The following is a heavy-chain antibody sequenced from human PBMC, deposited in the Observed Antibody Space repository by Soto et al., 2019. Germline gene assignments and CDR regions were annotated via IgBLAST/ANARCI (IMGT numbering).Heavy chain of an antibody. D-gene: IGHD3-22*01. V-gene: IGHV1-69*19. Sequence: QLQLAQSGADVKKAGSSVKVSCKASGGTLSNSAFSWVRQAPGQGLEWMGGIIPVFGIVNYAQKFQDRVTITADESTSTAYMELRSRRSEDTAVYFCATGRIVVVGSRAYYGMDVWGQGTTVTV. CDR2: IIPVFGIV. CDR3: ATGRIVVVGSRAYYGMDV. CDR1: GGTLSNSA. J-gene: IGHJ6*02.